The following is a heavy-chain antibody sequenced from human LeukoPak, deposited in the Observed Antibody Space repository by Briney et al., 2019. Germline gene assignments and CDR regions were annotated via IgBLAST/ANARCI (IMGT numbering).Heavy chain of an antibody. CDR3: AREIQLWLGRFFDY. CDR2: IFYSGST. V-gene: IGHV4-59*01. D-gene: IGHD5-18*01. J-gene: IGHJ4*02. CDR1: GGSISSYY. Sequence: ASETLSLTCTVSGGSISSYYWSWIRQPPGKGLEWIGYIFYSGSTSYNPSLKSRVAISVDTSKNQFSLKLSSVTAADTAVYYCAREIQLWLGRFFDYWGQGTLVTVSS.